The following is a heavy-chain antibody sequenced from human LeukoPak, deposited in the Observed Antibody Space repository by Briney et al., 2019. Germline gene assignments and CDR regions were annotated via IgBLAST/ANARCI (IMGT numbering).Heavy chain of an antibody. V-gene: IGHV3-23*01. J-gene: IGHJ4*02. CDR2: ISGSGGST. D-gene: IGHD3-16*01. CDR3: AKLGAYRVYSFIDF. CDR1: GFRFTSYA. Sequence: SGGSLRLSCAASGFRFTSYAMIWIRQVPGKGLEWVAGISGSGGSTYYSAPVKGRFTISRDTSDNTLHLDMSTLTTDDTAVYFCAKLGAYRVYSFIDFWGQGIPVTVSS.